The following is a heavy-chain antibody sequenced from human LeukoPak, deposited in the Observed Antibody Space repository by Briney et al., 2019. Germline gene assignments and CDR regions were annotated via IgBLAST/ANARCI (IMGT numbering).Heavy chain of an antibody. J-gene: IGHJ1*01. D-gene: IGHD2-2*01. CDR3: ATATQPRGYFLH. V-gene: IGHV1-18*01. Sequence: ASGKVSCKASGSTFTTYSLAGERQAPGQGLEWMGWISVNNGGTNYAQSFQDRVTLTRDTSTNTAYLELRSLRSDDTAIIYCATATQPRGYFLHWGQGTLVTVSS. CDR2: ISVNNGGT. CDR1: GSTFTTYS.